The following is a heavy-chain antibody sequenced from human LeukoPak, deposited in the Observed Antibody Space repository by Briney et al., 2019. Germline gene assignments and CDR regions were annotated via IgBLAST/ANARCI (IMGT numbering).Heavy chain of an antibody. D-gene: IGHD3-16*02. CDR1: VLTFSNAW. J-gene: IGHJ4*02. CDR2: IKSKTDGGTT. Sequence: GGSLRLSCAASVLTFSNAWMSWVRQAPGKGLEWVGRIKSKTDGGTTDYAAPEQDRFTIPRDDSKNTLYLQMNSLKTEDTAVYYCTSSYYEYVWGSYRYQKYYFDYWGQGTLVTVSS. V-gene: IGHV3-15*01. CDR3: TSSYYEYVWGSYRYQKYYFDY.